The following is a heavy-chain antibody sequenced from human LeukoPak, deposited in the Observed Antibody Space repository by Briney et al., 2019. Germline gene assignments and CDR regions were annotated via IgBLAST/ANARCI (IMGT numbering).Heavy chain of an antibody. Sequence: ASVKVSCKASGYTFTGYYMHWVRQAPGQGLEWMGWINPNSGGTNYAQKFQGWVTMTRDTSISTAYMELSRLRSDGTAVYYCARGPHSYSSSWYPDYWGQGTLVTVSS. J-gene: IGHJ4*02. V-gene: IGHV1-2*04. CDR3: ARGPHSYSSSWYPDY. CDR2: INPNSGGT. D-gene: IGHD6-13*01. CDR1: GYTFTGYY.